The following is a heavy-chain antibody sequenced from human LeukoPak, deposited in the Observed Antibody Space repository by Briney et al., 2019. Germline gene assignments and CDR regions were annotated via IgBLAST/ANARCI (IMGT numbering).Heavy chain of an antibody. CDR1: GYTFTGNY. CDR2: INPDNGAT. D-gene: IGHD5-12*01. CDR3: AXXGWXHPLDF. J-gene: IGHJ4*02. V-gene: IGHV1-2*02. Sequence: ASVKVSCKASGYTFTGNYLHWVRQAPGQRLEWMGWINPDNGATDYSQKFQARVTVTRDLSTSTSYMELNMLTSYDTAIHFCAXXGWXHPLDFXGQGTMVIVSS.